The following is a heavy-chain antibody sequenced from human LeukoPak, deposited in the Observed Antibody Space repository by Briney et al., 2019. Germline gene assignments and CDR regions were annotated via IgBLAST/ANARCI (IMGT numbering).Heavy chain of an antibody. CDR2: MNPNSGNT. J-gene: IGHJ6*03. CDR1: GYTFTNYD. D-gene: IGHD3-3*01. CDR3: ARVYYDFWSGYLPRYYYYYMDV. V-gene: IGHV1-8*03. Sequence: GASVKVSCKASGYTFTNYDINWVRQATGQGLEWMGWMNPNSGNTGYAQKFQGRVTITRNTSISTAYMELSSLRSEDTAVYYCARVYYDFWSGYLPRYYYYYMDVWGKGTTVTVSS.